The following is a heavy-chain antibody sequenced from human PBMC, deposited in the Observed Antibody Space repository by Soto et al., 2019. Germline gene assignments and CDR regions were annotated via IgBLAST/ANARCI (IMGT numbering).Heavy chain of an antibody. V-gene: IGHV3-30*18. CDR2: ISYDGSNK. CDR1: GFTFSSYG. D-gene: IGHD6-6*01. J-gene: IGHJ4*02. CDR3: AKVDSSSSGPIDY. Sequence: PGGSLRLSCAAPGFTFSSYGMYWVRQAPGKGLEWVAVISYDGSNKYYADSVKGRFTISRDNSKNTLYLQMNSLRAEDTAVYYCAKVDSSSSGPIDYWGQGTLVTVSS.